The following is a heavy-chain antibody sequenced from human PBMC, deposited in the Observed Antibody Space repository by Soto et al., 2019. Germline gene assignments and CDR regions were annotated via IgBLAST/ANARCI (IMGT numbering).Heavy chain of an antibody. CDR3: ARGRYGDY. J-gene: IGHJ4*02. Sequence: QVQLVQSGAEVKKPGASVKVSCKASGYTFTTYGISWVRQAPGQGLEWVGWISAYSGNTKDAQKLQGRVTVTTDTSTSTAYMEVRSVRSDDKAVYYWARGRYGDYWGQGTLVTTSS. CDR1: GYTFTTYG. V-gene: IGHV1-18*01. CDR2: ISAYSGNT. D-gene: IGHD4-17*01.